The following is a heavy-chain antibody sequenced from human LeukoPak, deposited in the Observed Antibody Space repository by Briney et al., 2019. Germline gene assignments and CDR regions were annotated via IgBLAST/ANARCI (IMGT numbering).Heavy chain of an antibody. CDR2: INHSGST. CDR3: ARSLSGTSSDY. V-gene: IGHV4-34*01. J-gene: IGHJ4*02. D-gene: IGHD2-2*01. CDR1: GGSFSGYY. Sequence: PSETLSLTCAVYGGSFSGYYWSWIRQPPGKGLEWIGEINHSGSTNYNPSLKSRVIISVDTSKNQVSLKLSSVTAADTTVYYCARSLSGTSSDYWGQGTLVTVSS.